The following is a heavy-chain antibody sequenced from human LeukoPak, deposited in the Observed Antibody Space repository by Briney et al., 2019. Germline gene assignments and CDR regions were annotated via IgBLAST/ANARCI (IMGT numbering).Heavy chain of an antibody. Sequence: ASVKVSCKASGYTFSSYYMHWVRQAPGQGLEWMGRINPNSGGTNYAQKFQGRVTMTRDTSISTAYMELSRLRSDDTAVYYCARVHLSSYNPLRFDYWGQGTLVTVSS. D-gene: IGHD1-1*01. CDR3: ARVHLSSYNPLRFDY. J-gene: IGHJ4*02. CDR2: INPNSGGT. CDR1: GYTFSSYY. V-gene: IGHV1-2*06.